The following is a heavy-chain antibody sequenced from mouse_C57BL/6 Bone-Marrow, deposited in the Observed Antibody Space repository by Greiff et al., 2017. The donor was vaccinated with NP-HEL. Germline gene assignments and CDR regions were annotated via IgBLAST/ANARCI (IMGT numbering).Heavy chain of an antibody. D-gene: IGHD4-1*01. CDR2: INPSSGYT. V-gene: IGHV1-7*01. Sequence: QVQLKQSGAELAKPGASVKLSCKASGYTFTSYWMHWVKQRPGQGLEWIGYINPSSGYTKYNQKFKDKATLTADKSSSTAYMQLSSLTYEDSAVYYCAKPNWDAGWFAYWGQGTLVTVSA. CDR1: GYTFTSYW. J-gene: IGHJ3*01. CDR3: AKPNWDAGWFAY.